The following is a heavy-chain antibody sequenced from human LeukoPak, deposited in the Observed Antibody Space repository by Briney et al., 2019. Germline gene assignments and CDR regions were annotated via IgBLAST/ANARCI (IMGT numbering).Heavy chain of an antibody. CDR1: GGSISSSSYY. CDR2: IYYSGST. J-gene: IGHJ4*02. CDR3: ARPALGGYYTYYFDC. V-gene: IGHV4-39*01. D-gene: IGHD3-22*01. Sequence: SETLSLTCTVSGGSISSSSYYWGWIRQPPGKGLEWIGGIYYSGSTYYNPSLKSRVTISVDTSKNQFSLNLSSVTAADTAVYYCARPALGGYYTYYFDCWGQGTLVTVSS.